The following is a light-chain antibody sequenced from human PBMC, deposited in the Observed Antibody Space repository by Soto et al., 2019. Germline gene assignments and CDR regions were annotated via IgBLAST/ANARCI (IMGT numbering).Light chain of an antibody. CDR3: QQFGGSPPAFT. CDR2: GAS. Sequence: ESMLTQSPGTLSLSPGERATLSCKTSQSVSSWYLTWYQQKPGQAPRLLIYGASIRATGIPDRFSGSGSGTDFTLTISRLEPEDSEVYSCQQFGGSPPAFTFGQGTKLEI. J-gene: IGKJ2*01. CDR1: QSVSSWY. V-gene: IGKV3-20*01.